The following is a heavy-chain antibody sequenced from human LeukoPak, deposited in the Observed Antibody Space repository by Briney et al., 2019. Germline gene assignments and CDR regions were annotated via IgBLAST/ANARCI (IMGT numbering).Heavy chain of an antibody. CDR3: ARGVNNWNVDVFDI. D-gene: IGHD1-20*01. V-gene: IGHV4-34*01. CDR1: GESFSGYY. CDR2: INHSGST. J-gene: IGHJ3*02. Sequence: SETLSPTCVVYGESFSGYYWTWIRQPPGKGLEWIGEINHSGSTNYNPSLKSRVTISVDTSKNQFSLKLNSVTAADTAVYYCARGVNNWNVDVFDIWGQGTMVTVSS.